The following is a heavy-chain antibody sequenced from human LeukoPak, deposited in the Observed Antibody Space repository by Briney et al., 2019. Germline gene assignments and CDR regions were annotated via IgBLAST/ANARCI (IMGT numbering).Heavy chain of an antibody. Sequence: PGGSLRLSCAASGFTFSSYGMNWVRQAPGKGLEWVSSISTSSSYIYYADSMKGRFTISRDNAKNSLYLQMNSLRAEDTAVYYCTRATRGGYDGYFDYWGQGTLVTVSS. CDR3: TRATRGGYDGYFDY. CDR2: ISTSSSYI. J-gene: IGHJ4*02. CDR1: GFTFSSYG. V-gene: IGHV3-21*01. D-gene: IGHD5-12*01.